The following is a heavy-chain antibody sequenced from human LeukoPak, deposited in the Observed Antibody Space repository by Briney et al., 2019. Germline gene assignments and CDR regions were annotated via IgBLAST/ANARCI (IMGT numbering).Heavy chain of an antibody. V-gene: IGHV3-53*04. CDR2: IYSGGST. CDR1: GFTVSSNY. CDR3: AREVLVGATTYAFDI. D-gene: IGHD1-26*01. J-gene: IGHJ3*02. Sequence: GGSLRLSCAASGFTVSSNYMSWVRQAPGKGLEWVSVIYSGGSTYYADSVMGRFTISRHNSKNTLYLQMNSLRAGDTAVYYCAREVLVGATTYAFDIWGQGTMVTVSS.